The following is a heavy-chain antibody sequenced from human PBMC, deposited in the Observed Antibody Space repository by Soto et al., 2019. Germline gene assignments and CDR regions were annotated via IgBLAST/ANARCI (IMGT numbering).Heavy chain of an antibody. Sequence: PGGSLRLSCAASGFTFSSYSMNWVRQAPGKGLEWVSSISSSSSYIYYADSVKGRFTISRDNAKNSLYLQMNSLRAEDTAVYYCARDPPLGYSYGRRQFEYWGQGTLVTVSS. CDR2: ISSSSSYI. D-gene: IGHD5-18*01. CDR1: GFTFSSYS. V-gene: IGHV3-21*01. CDR3: ARDPPLGYSYGRRQFEY. J-gene: IGHJ4*02.